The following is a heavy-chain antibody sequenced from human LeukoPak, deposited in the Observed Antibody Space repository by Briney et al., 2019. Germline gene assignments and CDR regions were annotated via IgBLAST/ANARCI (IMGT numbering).Heavy chain of an antibody. V-gene: IGHV3-48*04. J-gene: IGHJ3*02. CDR1: GFTFSSYS. CDR2: ISSSSSTI. CDR3: ASTYYDSSGTFIDAFDI. D-gene: IGHD3-22*01. Sequence: GGSLRLSCAASGFTFSSYSMNWVRQAPGKGLEWVSYISSSSSTIYYADSVKGRFTISRDNAKNSLYLQMNSLRAEDMAVYYCASTYYDSSGTFIDAFDIWGQGTMVTVSS.